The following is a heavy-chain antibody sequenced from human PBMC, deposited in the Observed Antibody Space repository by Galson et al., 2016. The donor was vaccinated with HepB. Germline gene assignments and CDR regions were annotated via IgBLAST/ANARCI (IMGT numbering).Heavy chain of an antibody. V-gene: IGHV4-59*08. D-gene: IGHD3-10*01. CDR1: GGSISNYY. CDR3: ARLGNYGSFLDF. CDR2: IYYSGST. J-gene: IGHJ4*02. Sequence: SETLSLTCTVSGGSISNYYWSWIRQPPGKGLEWIGYIYYSGSTNYNPSLKSRVTISVDTSKNQFSLNLDSVTAADTAVYYCARLGNYGSFLDFWGRGTLVTASS.